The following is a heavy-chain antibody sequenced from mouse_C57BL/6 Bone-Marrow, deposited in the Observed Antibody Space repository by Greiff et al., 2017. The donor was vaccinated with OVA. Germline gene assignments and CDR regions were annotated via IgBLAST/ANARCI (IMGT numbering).Heavy chain of an antibody. J-gene: IGHJ3*01. Sequence: EVQLQQSGGDLVKPGGSLKLSCAASGFTFSSYGMSWVRQTPDKRLEWVATISSGGSYTYYPDSVKGRFTISRDNAKNTLYLQMSSLKSEDTAMYYGARRGWLLAAWFAYWGQGTLVTVSA. D-gene: IGHD2-3*01. CDR2: ISSGGSYT. V-gene: IGHV5-6*01. CDR3: ARRGWLLAAWFAY. CDR1: GFTFSSYG.